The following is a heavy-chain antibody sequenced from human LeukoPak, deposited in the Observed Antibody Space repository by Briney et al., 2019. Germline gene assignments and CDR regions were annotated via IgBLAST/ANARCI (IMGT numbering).Heavy chain of an antibody. CDR1: GYTFTGYY. D-gene: IGHD2-8*01. J-gene: IGHJ4*02. Sequence: ASVKVSCKASGYTFTGYYMHWVRQAPGQGLEWMGRINPISGVTNYAQKFQGRVTMTRDTSISTAYMELSRLRSDDTAVYYCARESRGYCTNGVWTNFDYWGQGTLVTVSS. V-gene: IGHV1-2*06. CDR2: INPISGVT. CDR3: ARESRGYCTNGVWTNFDY.